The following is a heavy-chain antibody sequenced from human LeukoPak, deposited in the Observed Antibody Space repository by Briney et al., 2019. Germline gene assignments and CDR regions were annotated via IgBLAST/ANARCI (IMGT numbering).Heavy chain of an antibody. D-gene: IGHD3-16*01. Sequence: GSLRLSCAASGFAVSNNYMSWVRQAPGKGLEWVSVIYGGGSTNYADSVKGRFTISRDISTNTLSLQMNSLRTEDTAVYYCAGGYDASDYWGQGTLVTVSS. CDR1: GFAVSNNY. V-gene: IGHV3-66*02. CDR3: AGGYDASDY. CDR2: IYGGGST. J-gene: IGHJ4*02.